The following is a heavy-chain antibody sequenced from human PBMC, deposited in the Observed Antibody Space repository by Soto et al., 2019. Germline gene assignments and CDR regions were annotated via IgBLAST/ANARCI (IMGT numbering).Heavy chain of an antibody. D-gene: IGHD3-22*01. CDR1: GGSISSSSHY. CDR3: ARHQDYYDNSGYFDY. Sequence: QLQLQESGPGLVKPSETLSLTCSVSGGSISSSSHYWGWIRQPPGKGLEWIGSIYYVGSTYYKPSLKSRVTISVDTSKIQFSLKLSSVTAADTAVYYCARHQDYYDNSGYFDYWGQGTLVTVSS. CDR2: IYYVGST. J-gene: IGHJ4*02. V-gene: IGHV4-39*01.